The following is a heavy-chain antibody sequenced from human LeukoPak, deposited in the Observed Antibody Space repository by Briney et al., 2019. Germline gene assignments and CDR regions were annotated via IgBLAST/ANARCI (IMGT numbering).Heavy chain of an antibody. J-gene: IGHJ4*02. Sequence: PGGSLRLSCAASGFTFNKYSMNWVRQAPGKGLVWVSRINRDGSSTSYADSVKGRFTISRDNAKNTLYLQMNSLRAEDTAVYYCARGGGYSYGSFDYWGQGTLVTVSS. CDR2: INRDGSST. V-gene: IGHV3-74*01. CDR1: GFTFNKYS. D-gene: IGHD5-18*01. CDR3: ARGGGYSYGSFDY.